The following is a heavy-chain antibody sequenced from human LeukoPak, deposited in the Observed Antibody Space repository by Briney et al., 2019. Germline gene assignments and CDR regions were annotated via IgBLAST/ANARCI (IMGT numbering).Heavy chain of an antibody. CDR2: INSGSYSI. CDR1: GFTFSKYS. CDR3: ARDLGGYNFDY. Sequence: GGSLRLSCAASGFTFSKYSMNWVRQAPGKGLEWVSYINSGSYSIYYADSVKGRFTISRDNAKDSVYLQINSLRAEDTAVYYCARDLGGYNFDYWGQGTLLTVSS. D-gene: IGHD5-24*01. J-gene: IGHJ4*02. V-gene: IGHV3-48*04.